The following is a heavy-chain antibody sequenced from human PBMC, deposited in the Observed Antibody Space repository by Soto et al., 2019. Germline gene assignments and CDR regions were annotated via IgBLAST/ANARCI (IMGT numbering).Heavy chain of an antibody. J-gene: IGHJ4*02. CDR2: VIPLFRTT. D-gene: IGHD6-19*01. Sequence: QVQLVQSGAEVKPPGSSVKVSCKIYGDTFTSYAVSWVRQAPGQGLEWVGGVIPLFRTTNYAEKFHCRVTITADESKNTAYMELTGLTSDDTAVYYCTRNLWVVAGKNGDWGQGTLVTVSS. CDR1: GDTFTSYA. CDR3: TRNLWVVAGKNGD. V-gene: IGHV1-69*01.